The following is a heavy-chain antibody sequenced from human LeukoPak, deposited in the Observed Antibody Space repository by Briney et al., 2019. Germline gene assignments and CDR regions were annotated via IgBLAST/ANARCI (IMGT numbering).Heavy chain of an antibody. D-gene: IGHD3-3*01. CDR2: IYYSGGT. J-gene: IGHJ6*02. Sequence: SETLSLTCTVSGGSISSYYWSWIRQPPGKGLEWIGYIYYSGGTNYNPSLKSRVTISVDTSKNQFSLKLSSVTAADTAVYYCARVGGGRFLEWLLPQYYYYGMDVWGQGTTVTVSS. V-gene: IGHV4-59*01. CDR1: GGSISSYY. CDR3: ARVGGGRFLEWLLPQYYYYGMDV.